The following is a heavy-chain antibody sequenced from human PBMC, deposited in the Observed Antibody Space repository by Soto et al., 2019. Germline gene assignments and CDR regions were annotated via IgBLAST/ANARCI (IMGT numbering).Heavy chain of an antibody. J-gene: IGHJ6*02. CDR2: INHSGST. V-gene: IGHV4-34*01. CDR1: GGSFSGYY. Sequence: PSETLSLTCAVYGGSFSGYYWSWIRQPPGKGLEWIGEINHSGSTNYNPSLKSRVTISVDTSKNQFSLKLSSVTAADTAVYYCARFEGIQLWFETYYYYGMDVWGQGTTVTVSS. CDR3: ARFEGIQLWFETYYYYGMDV. D-gene: IGHD5-18*01.